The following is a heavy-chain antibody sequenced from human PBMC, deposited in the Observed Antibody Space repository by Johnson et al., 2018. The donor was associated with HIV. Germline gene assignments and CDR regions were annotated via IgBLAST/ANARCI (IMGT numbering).Heavy chain of an antibody. CDR1: GFTFSSYG. Sequence: QVQLVESGGGVVQPGGSQRLSCAASGFTFSSYGMHWVRQAPGKGLEWVALISYDGNNKYYVDSVKGRFTISRDNSKNTLYLQMNSLRSEDTAVYYCARVAPYGDYGAFDIWGQGTMVTVSS. V-gene: IGHV3-30*03. D-gene: IGHD4-17*01. CDR3: ARVAPYGDYGAFDI. J-gene: IGHJ3*02. CDR2: ISYDGNNK.